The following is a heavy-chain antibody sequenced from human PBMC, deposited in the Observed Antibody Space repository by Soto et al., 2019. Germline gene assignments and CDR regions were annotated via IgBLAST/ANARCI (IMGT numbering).Heavy chain of an antibody. V-gene: IGHV3-13*01. Sequence: GWSLGISCAASGFTFSSYDMHWVRQATGKGLEWVSAIGTAGDTYYPGSVKGRFTISRENAKNSLYLQMNSLRAGDTAVYYCARAISTTGWFDPWGQGTLVTVSS. J-gene: IGHJ5*02. CDR3: ARAISTTGWFDP. D-gene: IGHD3-3*01. CDR1: GFTFSSYD. CDR2: IGTAGDT.